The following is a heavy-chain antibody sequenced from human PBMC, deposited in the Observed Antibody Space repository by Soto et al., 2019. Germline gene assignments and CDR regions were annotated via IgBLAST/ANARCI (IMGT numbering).Heavy chain of an antibody. CDR3: AREGWYCSSTSCYEDYYYYGMDV. CDR1: GFTFSSYG. J-gene: IGHJ6*02. D-gene: IGHD2-2*01. V-gene: IGHV3-33*01. CDR2: IWYDGSNK. Sequence: QVQLVESGGGVVQPGRSLRLSCAASGFTFSSYGMHWVRQAPGKGLEWVAVIWYDGSNKYYADSVKGRFTISRDNSKNPXXLXMXXLRAEDTAVYYCAREGWYCSSTSCYEDYYYYGMDVWGQGTTVTVSS.